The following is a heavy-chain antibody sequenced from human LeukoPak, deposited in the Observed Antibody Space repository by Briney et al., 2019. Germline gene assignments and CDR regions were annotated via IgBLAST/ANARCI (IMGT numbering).Heavy chain of an antibody. J-gene: IGHJ4*02. CDR3: ARDSGYSGYSDY. Sequence: GGSLRLSRAASGFTFSDYYMSWIRQAPGKGLEWVSYISSSSYTDYADSAKGRFTISRDNAKNSLNLQMNSLRAEDTAVYYCARDSGYSGYSDYWGQGTLVTVSS. V-gene: IGHV3-11*05. CDR1: GFTFSDYY. D-gene: IGHD5-12*01. CDR2: ISSSSYT.